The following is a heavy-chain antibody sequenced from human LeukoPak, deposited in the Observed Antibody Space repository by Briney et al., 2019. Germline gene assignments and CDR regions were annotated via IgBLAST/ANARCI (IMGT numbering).Heavy chain of an antibody. J-gene: IGHJ3*02. CDR1: GFTFSNAW. CDR2: ISGSGGST. D-gene: IGHD1-26*01. V-gene: IGHV3-23*01. Sequence: SGGSLRLSCAASGFTFSNAWMSWVRQAPGKGLEWVSAISGSGGSTYYADSVKGRFTISRDNSKNTLYLQMNSLRAEDTAVYYCAKTKWELLDAFDIWGQGTMVTVSS. CDR3: AKTKWELLDAFDI.